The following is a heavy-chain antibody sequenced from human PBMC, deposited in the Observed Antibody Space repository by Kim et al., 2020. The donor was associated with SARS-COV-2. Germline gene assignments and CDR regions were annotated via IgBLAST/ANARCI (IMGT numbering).Heavy chain of an antibody. D-gene: IGHD1-26*01. CDR2: IYSGGST. Sequence: GGSLRLSCAASGFTVSSNYMSWVRQAPGKGLEWVSVIYSGGSTYYADSVKGRFTISRDNSKNTLYLQMNSLRAEDTAVYYCARSGGYSTGSFDYWGQGTLVTVSS. CDR3: ARSGGYSTGSFDY. J-gene: IGHJ4*02. V-gene: IGHV3-53*01. CDR1: GFTVSSNY.